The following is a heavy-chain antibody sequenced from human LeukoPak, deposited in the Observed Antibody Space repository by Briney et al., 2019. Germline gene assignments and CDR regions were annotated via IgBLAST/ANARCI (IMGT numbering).Heavy chain of an antibody. CDR2: ISPYNGNT. Sequence: ASVKVSCKASGYTFTHYDFSWVRQAPGQGLEWMGWISPYNGNTNYAQRFQGRVTLTTDTSTSTAYMELRSLRSDDTAVYYCARTGTSYCFDYWGQGTLVTVSS. D-gene: IGHD1-14*01. V-gene: IGHV1-18*01. CDR3: ARTGTSYCFDY. J-gene: IGHJ4*02. CDR1: GYTFTHYD.